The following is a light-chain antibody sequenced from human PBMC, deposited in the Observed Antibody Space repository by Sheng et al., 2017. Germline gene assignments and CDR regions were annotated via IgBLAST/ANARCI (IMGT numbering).Light chain of an antibody. J-gene: IGKJ1*01. CDR1: QSVNSY. CDR3: QRYDGVPRT. V-gene: IGKV3-11*01. Sequence: EIVLTQSPATLSLSPGERATLSCRASQSVNSYLVWYQQKPGQAPRLLINDASDRATGIPARFSGSGSGTDFTLTISSLEPEDFATYFCQRYDGVPRTFGQGTKVEIK. CDR2: DAS.